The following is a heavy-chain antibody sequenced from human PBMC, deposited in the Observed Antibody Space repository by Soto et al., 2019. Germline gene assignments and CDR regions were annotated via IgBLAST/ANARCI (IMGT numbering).Heavy chain of an antibody. Sequence: EVQLLESGGGLVQPGGSLRLSCAASGFTFSTYAMSWVRQAPGKGLEWVSTISGSGGSTYYADSVKGRFTISRDNSKNTLYLQVNSLRAEDTAVYYCAKEGRNGWSYFDYWGQGTLVTVSS. CDR1: GFTFSTYA. CDR2: ISGSGGST. J-gene: IGHJ4*02. D-gene: IGHD2-2*03. V-gene: IGHV3-23*01. CDR3: AKEGRNGWSYFDY.